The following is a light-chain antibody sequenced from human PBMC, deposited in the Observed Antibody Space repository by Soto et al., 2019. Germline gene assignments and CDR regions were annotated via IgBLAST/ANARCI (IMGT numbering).Light chain of an antibody. CDR1: QSVSSY. J-gene: IGKJ4*01. CDR2: DAS. Sequence: EIVLTQSPATLSLSPGERATLSCRASQSVSSYLAWYQQKPGQAPRLLIYDASNRATGIPARFSGSGSVTDFTLTISSLEPEDVAVYYCQQRSNWPFLTFGGGTKVEIK. V-gene: IGKV3-11*01. CDR3: QQRSNWPFLT.